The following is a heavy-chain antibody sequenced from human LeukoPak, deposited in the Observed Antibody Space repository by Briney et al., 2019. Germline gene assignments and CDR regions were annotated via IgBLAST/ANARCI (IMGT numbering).Heavy chain of an antibody. J-gene: IGHJ4*02. CDR3: ARSYYGSGSYYNPTDY. CDR1: GYSFTSYW. V-gene: IGHV5-51*01. CDR2: IYPGDSDT. D-gene: IGHD3-10*01. Sequence: GESLKISCKGSGYSFTSYWIGWVRQMPGKGLEWMGIIYPGDSDTRYSPSFQGQVTISADKSISTAYLQWSSLKASDTAMYYCARSYYGSGSYYNPTDYWGQGTLVTVSS.